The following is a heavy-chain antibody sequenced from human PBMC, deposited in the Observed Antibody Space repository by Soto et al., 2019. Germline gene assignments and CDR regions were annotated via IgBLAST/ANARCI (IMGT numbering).Heavy chain of an antibody. D-gene: IGHD2-2*01. CDR1: GGSFSGYY. CDR3: ARGHGLSCTSCYLAY. Sequence: SETLSLTCAVYGGSFSGYYWSWIRQPPGKGLEWIGEINHSGSTNYNPSLKSRVTISVDTSKNQFSLKLSSVTAADTAVYYCARGHGLSCTSCYLAYWGQLTLVTVSS. CDR2: INHSGST. V-gene: IGHV4-34*01. J-gene: IGHJ4*02.